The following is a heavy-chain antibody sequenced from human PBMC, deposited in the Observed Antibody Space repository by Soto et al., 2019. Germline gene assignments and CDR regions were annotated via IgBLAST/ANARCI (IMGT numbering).Heavy chain of an antibody. J-gene: IGHJ4*02. CDR2: VSHTGRT. Sequence: PSETLSLTCSISGASISSDDYYWSWFRQPPGKGLEWIGYVSHTGRTSYNPSLKSRVSISMDTSKNQFSLNLDSVTAADTAVYFCARDFAYFDSWGQGTLVTVSS. V-gene: IGHV4-61*08. D-gene: IGHD3-3*01. CDR3: ARDFAYFDS. CDR1: GASISSDDYY.